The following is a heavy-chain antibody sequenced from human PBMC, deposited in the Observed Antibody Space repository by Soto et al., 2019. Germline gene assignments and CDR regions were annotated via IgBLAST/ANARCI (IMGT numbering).Heavy chain of an antibody. J-gene: IGHJ4*02. D-gene: IGHD1-1*01. CDR1: GFNFPTYS. CDR3: ARQYTSGFDS. V-gene: IGHV3-30*15. Sequence: QVQLVESGGGVVHPARSLRLSCAASGFNFPTYSMHWVRQAPGKGLQWVSAISFDGGEKYYADSVKGRFTVSRDNSKNTIYLQMSSLRPEDTAIYYCARQYTSGFDSWGQGALVTVSS. CDR2: ISFDGGEK.